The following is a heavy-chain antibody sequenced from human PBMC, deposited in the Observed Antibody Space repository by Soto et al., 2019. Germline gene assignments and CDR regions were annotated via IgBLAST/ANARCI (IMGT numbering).Heavy chain of an antibody. CDR2: IIPIFGTA. Sequence: ASVKVSCKASGGTFSSYAISWVRQAPGQGLEWMGGIIPIFGTANYAQKFQGRVTITADKSTSTAYMELSSLRSEDTAVYYCARDYQWYSSGSWDYWGQGTLVTVYS. D-gene: IGHD6-19*01. V-gene: IGHV1-69*06. CDR3: ARDYQWYSSGSWDY. J-gene: IGHJ4*02. CDR1: GGTFSSYA.